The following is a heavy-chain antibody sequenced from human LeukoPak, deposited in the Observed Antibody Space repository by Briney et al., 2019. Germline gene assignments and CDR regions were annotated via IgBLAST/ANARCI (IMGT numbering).Heavy chain of an antibody. V-gene: IGHV1-69*13. D-gene: IGHD2-15*01. CDR2: IIPIFGTA. Sequence: EASVKVSCKASGGTFSSYAISWVRQAPGQGLEWMGGIIPIFGTANYAQKFQGRVTITADESTSTAYMELSSLRSEDTAVYYCARGYCSGGSCYPGYFDYWGQGTLVTVSS. CDR3: ARGYCSGGSCYPGYFDY. J-gene: IGHJ4*02. CDR1: GGTFSSYA.